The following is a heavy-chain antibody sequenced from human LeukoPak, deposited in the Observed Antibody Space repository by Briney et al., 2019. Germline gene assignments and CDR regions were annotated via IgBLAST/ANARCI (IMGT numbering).Heavy chain of an antibody. D-gene: IGHD2-21*01. CDR2: MDPNSGGT. V-gene: IGHV1-2*02. CDR1: GYTFTDYY. CDR3: ARGYCRGECYSHDAFDI. Sequence: GASVKVSCKASGYTFTDYYIHWVRQAPGQGLEWMGWMDPNSGGTNYAQKFQGRVTMNRDTSITTAYMELIRLRSDDTAVYYCARGYCRGECYSHDAFDIWGQGTVVTVSS. J-gene: IGHJ3*02.